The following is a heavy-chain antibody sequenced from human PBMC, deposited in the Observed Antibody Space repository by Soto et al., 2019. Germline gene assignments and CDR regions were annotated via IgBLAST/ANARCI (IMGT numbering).Heavy chain of an antibody. Sequence: QVQLVQSGAEVKKPGSSVKVSCKASGGTFSSYTISWVRQAPGQGLEWMGRIIPILGIANYAQKFQGRVTITADKSTSPGDMGVGSLGSEDTAVYYCAGDGGGVVVVAAEGEYFDYWGQGTLVTVSS. D-gene: IGHD2-15*01. CDR3: AGDGGGVVVVAAEGEYFDY. V-gene: IGHV1-69*02. CDR2: IIPILGIA. J-gene: IGHJ4*02. CDR1: GGTFSSYT.